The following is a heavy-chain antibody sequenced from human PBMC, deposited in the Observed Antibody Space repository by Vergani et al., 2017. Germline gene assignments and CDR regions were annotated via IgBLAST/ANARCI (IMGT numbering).Heavy chain of an antibody. CDR1: GFTFRQYY. D-gene: IGHD3-16*02. CDR2: IRSSGRMI. CDR3: AXALDPTHYYYLDV. J-gene: IGHJ6*03. V-gene: IGHV3-11*01. Sequence: QVHLVESGGDLVKPGGSLRLSCAASGFTFRQYYMSWIRQAPGKGLEWVSYIRSSGRMIEYADSVKGRFTISRDISKNSLSLQMDSLRAEDTAIYYCAXALDPTHYYYLDVWGKGTAVTVSS.